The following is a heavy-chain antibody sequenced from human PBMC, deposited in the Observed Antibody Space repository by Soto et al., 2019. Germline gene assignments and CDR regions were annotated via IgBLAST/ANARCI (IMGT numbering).Heavy chain of an antibody. CDR2: INHSGTT. J-gene: IGHJ4*02. CDR1: SRSFRDYY. D-gene: IGHD2-21*01. Sequence: SETLSLTCAVYSRSFRDYYWAWIRQLAGKGLEFIGEINHSGTTHYNPSLKSRVTVSVDTSKNHFSLKMNSVTAADTAVYYCARSPKSTDFPYYFDFWGQGTLVTVSS. CDR3: ARSPKSTDFPYYFDF. V-gene: IGHV4-34*01.